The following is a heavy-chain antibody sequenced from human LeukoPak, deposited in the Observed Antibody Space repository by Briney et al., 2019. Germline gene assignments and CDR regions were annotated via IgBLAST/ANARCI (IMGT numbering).Heavy chain of an antibody. CDR3: AKARAGDITAAFNY. CDR2: ISGSGDNT. D-gene: IGHD6-13*01. Sequence: GGSLRLSCAASGFTFSSYAMSWVRQVPGKGLEWVSVISGSGDNTYYADSVKGRFTISRDNSENTLNLQMNSLRAEDTAIYYCAKARAGDITAAFNYWGQGTLVTVSS. V-gene: IGHV3-23*01. CDR1: GFTFSSYA. J-gene: IGHJ4*02.